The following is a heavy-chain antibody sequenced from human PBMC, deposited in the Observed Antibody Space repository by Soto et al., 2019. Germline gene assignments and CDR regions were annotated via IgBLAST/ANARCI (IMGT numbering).Heavy chain of an antibody. V-gene: IGHV3-7*01. CDR1: GFTFSSYW. J-gene: IGHJ6*03. CDR3: AREFLWAAAMPGDYYYYYMDV. Sequence: GGSLRLSCAASGFTFSSYWMSWVRQAPGKGLEWVANIKQDGSEKYYVDSVKGRFTISRDNAKNSLYLQMNSLRAEDTAVYYCAREFLWAAAMPGDYYYYYMDVWGKGTTVTVSS. CDR2: IKQDGSEK. D-gene: IGHD2-2*01.